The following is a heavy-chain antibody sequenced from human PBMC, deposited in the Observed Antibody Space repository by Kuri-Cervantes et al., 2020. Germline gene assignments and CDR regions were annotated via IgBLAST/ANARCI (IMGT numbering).Heavy chain of an antibody. Sequence: GSLRLSCAVYGGSFSGYYWSWIRQPPGKGLEWIGGINHSGSTNYNPSLKSRVTISVDTSKNQFSLKLSSVTAADTAVYYCARDLYGSGTETHWGQGTLVTVSS. V-gene: IGHV4-34*01. CDR3: ARDLYGSGTETH. J-gene: IGHJ4*02. CDR2: INHSGST. CDR1: GGSFSGYY. D-gene: IGHD3-10*01.